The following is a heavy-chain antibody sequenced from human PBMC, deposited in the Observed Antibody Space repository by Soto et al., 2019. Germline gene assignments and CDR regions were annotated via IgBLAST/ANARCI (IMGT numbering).Heavy chain of an antibody. CDR1: GSTFSSYS. D-gene: IGHD4-4*01. Sequence: EVQLLESGGGSVQPGGSLILSCAAFGSTFSSYSLSWLRRAPGKGLEWVSGISGSGQTTHYRDTVKGRFTISRDNFRNTLYLQVNSLRADDTAVYFCAKSRGDSWTTYFFDYWGQGALVTVSS. V-gene: IGHV3-23*01. CDR3: AKSRGDSWTTYFFDY. CDR2: ISGSGQTT. J-gene: IGHJ4*02.